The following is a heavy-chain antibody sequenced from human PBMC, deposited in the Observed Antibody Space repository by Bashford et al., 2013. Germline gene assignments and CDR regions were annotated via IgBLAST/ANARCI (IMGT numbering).Heavy chain of an antibody. CDR3: ARLTEYSGYDLYYYYGMDV. J-gene: IGHJ6*02. CDR1: VXPSAVVVTY. Sequence: LSLTCNVSVXPSAVVVTYWSWSPPAPRKGLEWIGLRSITVGAPTTTRPSKSRVTISVDTSKNQFSLKLSSVTAADTAVYYCARLTEYSGYDLYYYYGMDVWGQGTTVTVSS. V-gene: IGHV4-30-4*01. D-gene: IGHD5-12*01. CDR2: RSITVGAP.